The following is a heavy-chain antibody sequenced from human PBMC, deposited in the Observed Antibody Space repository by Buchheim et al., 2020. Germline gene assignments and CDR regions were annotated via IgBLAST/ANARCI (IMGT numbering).Heavy chain of an antibody. J-gene: IGHJ6*03. CDR2: ISYSGKP. CDR1: GGFITPYY. V-gene: IGHV4-59*12. D-gene: IGHD6-6*01. CDR3: ARSLRGYRSSDNNFYYYMDV. Sequence: QVQLQESGPGLVKPSETLSLTCNVSGGFITPYYWSWIRQAPGKGLEWMGYISYSGKPDYSPSLRSRLTMSVDTSKSQLSLQLSSVTPADTAMYYCARSLRGYRSSDNNFYYYMDVWGRGTT.